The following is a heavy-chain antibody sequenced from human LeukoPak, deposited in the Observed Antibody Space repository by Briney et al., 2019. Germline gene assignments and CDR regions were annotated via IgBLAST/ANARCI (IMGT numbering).Heavy chain of an antibody. Sequence: PSETLSLTCAVYGGSFSGYYWSWIRQPPGKGLEWIGEINHSGSTNYNPSLKSRVTISVDTSKNQFSLKLSSVTAADTAVYYCHSGSYYLDYWGREPWSPSPQ. D-gene: IGHD1-26*01. CDR2: INHSGST. J-gene: IGHJ4*02. CDR3: HSGSYYLDY. V-gene: IGHV4-34*01. CDR1: GGSFSGYY.